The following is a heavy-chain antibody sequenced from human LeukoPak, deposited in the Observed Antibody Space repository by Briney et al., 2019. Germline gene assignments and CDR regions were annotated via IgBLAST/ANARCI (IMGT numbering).Heavy chain of an antibody. J-gene: IGHJ6*03. CDR1: GGSISSYY. D-gene: IGHD2-2*01. CDR2: IYYSGST. CDR3: ARDCSSTSCYHSGYYYYYMDV. Sequence: SETPSLTCTVSGGSISSYYWSWIRQPPGKGLEWIGYIYYSGSTNYNPSLKSRVTISVDTSKNQFSLKLSSVTAADTAVYYCARDCSSTSCYHSGYYYYYMDVWGKGTAVTVSS. V-gene: IGHV4-59*01.